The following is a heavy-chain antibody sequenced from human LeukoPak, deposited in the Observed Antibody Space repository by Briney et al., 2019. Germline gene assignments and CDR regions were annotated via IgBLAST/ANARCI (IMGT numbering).Heavy chain of an antibody. CDR2: IIPILGIA. D-gene: IGHD3-22*01. J-gene: IGHJ4*02. CDR3: ARDILGDSSAYYDY. V-gene: IGHV1-69*04. CDR1: GGTFSSYA. Sequence: GSSVKVSCKASGGTFSSYAISWVRQAPGQGLEWMGRIIPILGIANYAQKFQGRVTITADKSTSTAYMELRSLKSDDTAVYYCARDILGDSSAYYDYWGQGTLVTVSS.